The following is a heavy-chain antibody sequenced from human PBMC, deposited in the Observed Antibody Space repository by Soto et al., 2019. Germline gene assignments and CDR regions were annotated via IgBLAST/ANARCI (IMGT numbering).Heavy chain of an antibody. CDR1: GYTFTGYY. CDR2: INPNSGGT. Sequence: ASVKVSCKAFGYTFTGYYMHWVRHAPGQGLEWMGWINPNSGGTNYAQKFQGWVTMTRDTSISTAYMEVSRLRSDDTAVYHCARADPVGATSRFDYWGQGTLVTVSS. J-gene: IGHJ4*02. CDR3: ARADPVGATSRFDY. D-gene: IGHD1-26*01. V-gene: IGHV1-2*04.